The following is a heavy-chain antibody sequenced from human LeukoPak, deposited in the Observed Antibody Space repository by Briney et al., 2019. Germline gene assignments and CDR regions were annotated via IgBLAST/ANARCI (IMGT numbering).Heavy chain of an antibody. V-gene: IGHV3-33*06. CDR1: GFTFSSYG. D-gene: IGHD3-22*01. J-gene: IGHJ4*02. CDR2: IWYDGSNK. Sequence: GGSLRLSCAASGFTFSSYGMHWVRQAPGKGLDWVAVIWYDGSNKYYADSVKGRFTISRDNSKNTLYLQMNSLRAEDTAVYYCAKYHYYESTAYRYFDYWGQGTLVTVSS. CDR3: AKYHYYESTAYRYFDY.